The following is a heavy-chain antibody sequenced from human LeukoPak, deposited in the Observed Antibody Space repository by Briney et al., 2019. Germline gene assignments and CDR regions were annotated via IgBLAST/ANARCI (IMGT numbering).Heavy chain of an antibody. V-gene: IGHV1-2*02. D-gene: IGHD3-22*01. CDR3: AXXXXXXXXXSGYYPADDY. CDR2: INPNSGGT. Sequence: ASVKVSCKASGYTFTGYYMHWVRQAPGQGLEWMGWINPNSGGTNYAQKFQGRVTMTRDTSISTAYMELSRLRSDDTAVYYCAXXXXXXXXXSGYYPADDYWGQGTLVTVSS. CDR1: GYTFTGYY. J-gene: IGHJ4*02.